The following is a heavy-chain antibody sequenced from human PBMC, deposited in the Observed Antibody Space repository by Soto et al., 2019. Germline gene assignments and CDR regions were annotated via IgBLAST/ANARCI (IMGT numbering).Heavy chain of an antibody. Sequence: SETLSLTCAVYGGSFSGYYWSWIRQPPGKGLEWIEEINHSGSTNYNPSLKSRVTISVDTSKNQSSLKLSSVTAADTAVYYCAREGLWFGELWPSWGQGTLVTVSS. CDR1: GGSFSGYY. J-gene: IGHJ4*02. CDR3: AREGLWFGELWPS. V-gene: IGHV4-34*01. CDR2: INHSGST. D-gene: IGHD3-10*01.